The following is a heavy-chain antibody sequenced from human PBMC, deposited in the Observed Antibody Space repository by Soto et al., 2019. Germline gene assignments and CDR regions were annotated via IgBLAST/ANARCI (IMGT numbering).Heavy chain of an antibody. CDR2: IFRVGST. Sequence: GGSLRLSCAASGFTVSDNYMSWVRQAPGKGLEWVSVIFRVGSTYYADSLKGSFTISRDDSKNTLYLQMNSLRAGDTAVYYCARDLGPGYPDYWGQGTLVTVSS. D-gene: IGHD6-25*01. V-gene: IGHV3-66*01. J-gene: IGHJ4*02. CDR3: ARDLGPGYPDY. CDR1: GFTVSDNY.